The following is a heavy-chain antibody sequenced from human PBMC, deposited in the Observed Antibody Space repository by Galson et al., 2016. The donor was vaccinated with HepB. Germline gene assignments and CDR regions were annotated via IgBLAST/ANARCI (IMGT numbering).Heavy chain of an antibody. V-gene: IGHV3-30*18. D-gene: IGHD2-2*01. Sequence: SLKLSCAASGFTFSSYGMHWIRQAPGKGLEWVAVISHDGSNKYYADSVKGRFTISRDNSKNTLYMQMNSLRAEDTAVYYCAKDSNWLGIVVVPAEIDYWGQGTLVTVSS. J-gene: IGHJ4*02. CDR1: GFTFSSYG. CDR2: ISHDGSNK. CDR3: AKDSNWLGIVVVPAEIDY.